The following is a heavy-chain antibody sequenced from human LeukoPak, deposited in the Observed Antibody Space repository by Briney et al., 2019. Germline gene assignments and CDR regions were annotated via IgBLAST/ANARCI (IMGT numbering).Heavy chain of an antibody. CDR2: ISSDGGNK. CDR1: GFTFSSYA. Sequence: GSLRLSCAASGFTFSSYAMHWVRQAPGQGLEWVALISSDGGNKYYADSVKGRFTISRDNSNNTLYLQMNSLRAEDTAVYYCAASSTGYFDYWGQGTLVTVSS. CDR3: AASSTGYFDY. D-gene: IGHD3-22*01. J-gene: IGHJ4*02. V-gene: IGHV3-30*03.